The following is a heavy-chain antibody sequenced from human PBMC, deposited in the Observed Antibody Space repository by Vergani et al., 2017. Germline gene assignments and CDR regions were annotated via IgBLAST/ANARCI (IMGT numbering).Heavy chain of an antibody. CDR1: GFPFSDYA. CDR3: AGPQGTSAYYYGGFDY. V-gene: IGHV3-23*04. Sequence: VQLVESGGGEVQPGRSLRLSCSAAGFPFSDYAMTWVRQAPGKGLEWVSTISSDGGSTYYADSVKGRFTISRDNSKNTLSLQMNSLTAEDTAIYYCAGPQGTSAYYYGGFDYWGQGILVTVSS. J-gene: IGHJ4*02. CDR2: ISSDGGST. D-gene: IGHD3-22*01.